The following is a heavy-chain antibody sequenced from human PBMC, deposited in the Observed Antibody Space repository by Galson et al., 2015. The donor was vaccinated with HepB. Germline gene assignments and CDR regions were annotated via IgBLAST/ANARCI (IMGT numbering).Heavy chain of an antibody. V-gene: IGHV3-23*01. CDR3: AKHLYYYDSSGYYPPDAFDI. D-gene: IGHD3-22*01. CDR2: ISGSGGST. CDR1: GFTFSSYA. J-gene: IGHJ3*02. Sequence: SLRLSCAASGFTFSSYAMSWVRQAPGKGLEWVSAISGSGGSTYYADSVRGRFTISGDNSKNTLYLQMNSLRAEDTAVYYCAKHLYYYDSSGYYPPDAFDIWGQGTMVTVSS.